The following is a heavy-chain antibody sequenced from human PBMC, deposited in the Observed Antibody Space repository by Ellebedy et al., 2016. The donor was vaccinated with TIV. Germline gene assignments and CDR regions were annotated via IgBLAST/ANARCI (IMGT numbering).Heavy chain of an antibody. CDR2: VSHSSITI. Sequence: GGSLRLSCAASGFRFTSYSMNWVRQAPGKGLEWISYVSHSSITIKYADSVKGRFTVSRDNSKNSLYLQMNSLRVEDTALYYCARDMGWGNERINDAFDIWGQGTTVTVSS. CDR3: ARDMGWGNERINDAFDI. J-gene: IGHJ3*02. V-gene: IGHV3-48*04. D-gene: IGHD7-27*01. CDR1: GFRFTSYS.